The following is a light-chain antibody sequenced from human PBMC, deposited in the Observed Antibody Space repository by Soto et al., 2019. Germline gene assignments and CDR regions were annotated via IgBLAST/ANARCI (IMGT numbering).Light chain of an antibody. Sequence: EIVLTQSPGTLSLSPGDRATLSCSASQTVSSNFLAWYQQRPAQAPRLLIHGASTRATGITDRFSGSVSGTDFTLIISGLEPEDFAVYYCQQYCTSPATFGQGTKVEIK. CDR1: QTVSSNF. CDR2: GAS. V-gene: IGKV3-20*01. CDR3: QQYCTSPAT. J-gene: IGKJ1*01.